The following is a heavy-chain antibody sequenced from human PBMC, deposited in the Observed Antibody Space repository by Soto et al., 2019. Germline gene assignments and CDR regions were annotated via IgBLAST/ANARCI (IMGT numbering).Heavy chain of an antibody. V-gene: IGHV4-59*08. J-gene: IGHJ5*02. CDR3: ARLPYRTPLAAAGSWFDP. CDR1: GGSISSYY. Sequence: HVQLQESGPGLVKPSETLSLTCTVSGGSISSYYWSWIRQPPGKGLEWIGYIYYSGSTNYNPSLKSRVTISVDTSKHQFSLKLSSVTAADTAVYYCARLPYRTPLAAAGSWFDPWGQGTLVTVSS. D-gene: IGHD6-13*01. CDR2: IYYSGST.